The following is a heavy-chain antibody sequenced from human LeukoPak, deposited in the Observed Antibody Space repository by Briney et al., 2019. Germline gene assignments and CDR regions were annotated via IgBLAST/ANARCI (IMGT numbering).Heavy chain of an antibody. Sequence: SCPTLAKPTQTLTLTCTFSEFSRSTRGVGVGWIRQPPGKALGWLTLNYWNDGKGYSPSLKSRLPITKNSTYKPAVLTIDKLSPVYTATYYCAHTMRLEYSSSSGAYYYYSSMDVWGKRTTVTVSS. V-gene: IGHV2-5*01. J-gene: IGHJ6*03. CDR3: AHTMRLEYSSSSGAYYYYSSMDV. CDR1: EFSRSTRGVG. CDR2: NYWNDGK. D-gene: IGHD6-6*01.